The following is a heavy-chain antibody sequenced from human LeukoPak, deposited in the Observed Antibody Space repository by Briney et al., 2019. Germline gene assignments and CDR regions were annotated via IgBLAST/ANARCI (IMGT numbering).Heavy chain of an antibody. CDR2: IYSGGTT. CDR1: GFIVSSNY. D-gene: IGHD3-3*01. CDR3: ARGLSFCDY. J-gene: IGHJ4*02. V-gene: IGHV3-53*01. Sequence: GGSLRLSCAASGFIVSSNYVSWVRQAPGKGLEWVSVIYSGGTTYYADSVKGRFTMSRDNSKNTLYLQMNGLRAEDTAVYYCARGLSFCDYWGQGTLVTVSS.